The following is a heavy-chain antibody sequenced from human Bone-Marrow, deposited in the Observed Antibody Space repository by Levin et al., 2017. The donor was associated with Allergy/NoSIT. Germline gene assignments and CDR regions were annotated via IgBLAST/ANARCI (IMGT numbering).Heavy chain of an antibody. D-gene: IGHD3-16*01. Sequence: GESLKISCAVSGFTVSNHYMSWVRQAPGKGLEYVSLIYSNGDTHYADSVKGRFTISRDNSKNTLYLEMNSLRAEDTALYYCAGGPKRAYWGQGTLVTVSS. CDR3: AGGPKRAY. CDR2: IYSNGDT. J-gene: IGHJ4*02. V-gene: IGHV3-53*01. CDR1: GFTVSNHY.